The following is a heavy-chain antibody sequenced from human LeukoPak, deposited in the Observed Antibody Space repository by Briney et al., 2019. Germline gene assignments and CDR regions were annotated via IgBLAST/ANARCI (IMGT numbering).Heavy chain of an antibody. V-gene: IGHV4-31*03. Sequence: SETLSLTCTVSGGSISSGGYYWSWIRQHPGKGLEWIGYIYYSGSTYYNPSLKSRVTIPVDTSKNQFSLKLSSVTAADTAVYYCAREDSSFYDYWGQGTLVTVSS. CDR3: AREDSSFYDY. CDR2: IYYSGST. J-gene: IGHJ4*02. D-gene: IGHD3-22*01. CDR1: GGSISSGGYY.